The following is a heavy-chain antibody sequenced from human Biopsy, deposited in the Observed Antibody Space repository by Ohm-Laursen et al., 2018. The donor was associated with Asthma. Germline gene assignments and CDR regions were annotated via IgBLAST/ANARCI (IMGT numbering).Heavy chain of an antibody. Sequence: SSVKVSCKTSGYTFNSAGITWVRQAPGQGLEWMGWISVYNGNTKVAQKLQDRVTMITDTSTSTDYMELRSLRSDDTAVYFCARAVDYSHYYGIDVWGQGTAVTVS. J-gene: IGHJ6*02. CDR3: ARAVDYSHYYGIDV. CDR1: GYTFNSAG. V-gene: IGHV1-18*01. D-gene: IGHD3-10*01. CDR2: ISVYNGNT.